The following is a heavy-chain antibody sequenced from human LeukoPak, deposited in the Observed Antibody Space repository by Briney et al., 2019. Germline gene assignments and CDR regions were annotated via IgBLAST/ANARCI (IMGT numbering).Heavy chain of an antibody. V-gene: IGHV3-7*05. CDR2: IKQDGSEK. CDR3: ARQQPPFDY. D-gene: IGHD1/OR15-1a*01. Sequence: GGSLRLSCAASGFTFSNYGMHWVRQAPGKGLEWVANIKQDGSEKYYVDSVKGRFTISRDNAKNSLYLQMNSLRAEDTAVYYCARQQPPFDYWGQGTLVTVSS. CDR1: GFTFSNYG. J-gene: IGHJ4*02.